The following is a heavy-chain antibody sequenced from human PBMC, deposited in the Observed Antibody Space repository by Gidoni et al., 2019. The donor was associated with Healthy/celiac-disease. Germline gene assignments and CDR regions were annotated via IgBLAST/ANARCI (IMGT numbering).Heavy chain of an antibody. CDR3: AKDFSWEEMASSDYFDY. Sequence: EVQLVESGGGVVQPGGSLRLSCAASGFTFDDYAMHWVRQAPGKGLEWVSLISGDGGSTYYADSVKGRFTISRDNSKNSLYLQMNSLRTEDTALYYCAKDFSWEEMASSDYFDYWGQGTLVTVSS. D-gene: IGHD1-26*01. V-gene: IGHV3-43*02. J-gene: IGHJ4*02. CDR2: ISGDGGST. CDR1: GFTFDDYA.